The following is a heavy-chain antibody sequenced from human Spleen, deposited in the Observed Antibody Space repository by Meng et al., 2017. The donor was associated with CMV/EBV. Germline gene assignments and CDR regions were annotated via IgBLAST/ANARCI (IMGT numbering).Heavy chain of an antibody. V-gene: IGHV4-59*01. D-gene: IGHD2-21*01. J-gene: IGHJ4*02. CDR2: IYDSGST. CDR1: SGSISSSY. CDR3: ARERGGSYWGFDY. Sequence: CTVSSGSISSSYWSWIRQPPGKGVEWSGHIYDSGSTNYNPSHKSRVTISVDTSKNQFSLKLTSVTAADTAVYYCARERGGSYWGFDYWGQGTLVTVSS.